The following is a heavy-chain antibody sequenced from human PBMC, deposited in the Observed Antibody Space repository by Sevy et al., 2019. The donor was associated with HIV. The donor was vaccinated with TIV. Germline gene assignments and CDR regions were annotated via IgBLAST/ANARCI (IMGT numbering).Heavy chain of an antibody. CDR3: ARRTRDCDGDTCYGTYFDI. D-gene: IGHD2-21*01. CDR2: IYPGDSDT. CDR1: GYTFTSSW. J-gene: IGHJ4*02. V-gene: IGHV5-51*01. Sequence: GESLKISCQGSGYTFTSSWVDWVRQLPGKGLEWMGTIYPGDSDTRHSPSFQGLVTISVDKSTNTAFLQWASLRTSDTAMYYCARRTRDCDGDTCYGTYFDIWGQGTLVTVSS.